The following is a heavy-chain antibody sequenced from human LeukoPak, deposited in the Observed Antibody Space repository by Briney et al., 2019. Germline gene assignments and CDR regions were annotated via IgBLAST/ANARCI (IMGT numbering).Heavy chain of an antibody. D-gene: IGHD3-16*02. Sequence: ASVKVSCKASGYTFTGYNIHWVRQAPGQGLEWMGWINPNSGGTNYAQKFQGRVTMTRDTSISTVYMELSRLTSDDTAVYYCARSDYVWGSYRFLGSAFDIWGQGTMVTVSS. CDR1: GYTFTGYN. J-gene: IGHJ3*02. CDR3: ARSDYVWGSYRFLGSAFDI. V-gene: IGHV1-2*02. CDR2: INPNSGGT.